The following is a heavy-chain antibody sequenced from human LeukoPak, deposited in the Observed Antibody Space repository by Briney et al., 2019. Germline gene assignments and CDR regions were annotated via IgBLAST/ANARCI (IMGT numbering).Heavy chain of an antibody. CDR3: AHSPYCSGGSCYSDY. D-gene: IGHD2-15*01. Sequence: SGPTLVNPTQTLTLTCTFSGFLLSTSGVGVGWIRQPPGKALEWLALIYWNDDKRYSPSLQSRLTITKDTSKNQVVLTMTNMDPVDTATYYCAHSPYCSGGSCYSDYWGQGTLVTVSS. CDR1: GFLLSTSGVG. J-gene: IGHJ4*02. V-gene: IGHV2-5*01. CDR2: IYWNDDK.